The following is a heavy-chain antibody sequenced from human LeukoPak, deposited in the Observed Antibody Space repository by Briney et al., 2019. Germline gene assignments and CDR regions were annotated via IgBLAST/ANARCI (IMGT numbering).Heavy chain of an antibody. Sequence: GGSLRLSCVASGFTFSSDWMNWVRQAPGKGLEWVASIKHDGSEKYYMDPVKGRFTISRDNAKKSMYLQMNSLRAEDTAVYYCARVVMKQYCSSASCSQYYYYYYYMDVWGKGTTVTVSS. V-gene: IGHV3-7*01. D-gene: IGHD2-2*01. CDR1: GFTFSSDW. J-gene: IGHJ6*03. CDR2: IKHDGSEK. CDR3: ARVVMKQYCSSASCSQYYYYYYYMDV.